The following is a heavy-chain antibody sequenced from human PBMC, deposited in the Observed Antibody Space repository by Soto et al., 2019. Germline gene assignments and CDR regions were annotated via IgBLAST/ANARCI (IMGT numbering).Heavy chain of an antibody. D-gene: IGHD2-15*01. CDR3: ARNRYCSGGSCYYFDY. CDR1: GYSFTSYW. J-gene: IGHJ4*02. Sequence: EVQLVQSGAEVKKPGESLRISCKGSGYSFTSYWISWVRQMPGKGLEWMGRIEPSDSYTNYSPSFQGHVTISADKSISTAYLQWSSLKASDTAMYYCARNRYCSGGSCYYFDYWGQGTLVTVSS. CDR2: IEPSDSYT. V-gene: IGHV5-10-1*03.